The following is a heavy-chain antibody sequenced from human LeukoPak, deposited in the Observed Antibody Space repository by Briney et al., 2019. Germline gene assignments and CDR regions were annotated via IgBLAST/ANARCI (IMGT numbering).Heavy chain of an antibody. Sequence: SQTLSLTCGISGDSVSSKSAAWNWIRQSPSRGLEWLGRTYYRSKWYNDYAVSVKSRIIINPDTPKNQFSLQLNSVTPEDTAVYYCARDGKVLPAGIASSWFDPWGQGTLVTVSS. CDR2: TYYRSKWYN. CDR1: GDSVSSKSAA. J-gene: IGHJ5*02. CDR3: ARDGKVLPAGIASSWFDP. D-gene: IGHD2-2*02. V-gene: IGHV6-1*01.